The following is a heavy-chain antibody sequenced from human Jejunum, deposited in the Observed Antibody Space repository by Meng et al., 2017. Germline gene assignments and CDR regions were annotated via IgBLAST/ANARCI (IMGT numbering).Heavy chain of an antibody. Sequence: QPPGPGPGLGKHSETHQLPCADSGGSGRSVYWWTWLRQSPGKGLEWTGEHYHRGSTNYTLFMQRRLTISAAKPKPEFALKLSSVTATDTDVYYCERRRYYSFDYCGPGTLVTVSS. J-gene: IGHJ4*02. CDR1: GGSGRSVYW. CDR3: ERRRYYSFDY. D-gene: IGHD2/OR15-2a*01. CDR2: HYHRGST. V-gene: IGHV4-4*02.